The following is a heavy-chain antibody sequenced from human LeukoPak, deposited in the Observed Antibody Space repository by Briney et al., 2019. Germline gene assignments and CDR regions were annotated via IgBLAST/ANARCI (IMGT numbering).Heavy chain of an antibody. J-gene: IGHJ4*02. CDR1: GGSFSGYY. D-gene: IGHD3-22*01. CDR3: ARGGFNFSYYESSGKKRLFDY. Sequence: SETLSLTCAVYGGSFSGYYWSWIRQPPGKGLEWIGEINHSGSTNYNPSLKGRVTISVDTSKNQFSLKLSSVTAADTAVYYCARGGFNFSYYESSGKKRLFDYWGQGTLVTVSS. CDR2: INHSGST. V-gene: IGHV4-34*01.